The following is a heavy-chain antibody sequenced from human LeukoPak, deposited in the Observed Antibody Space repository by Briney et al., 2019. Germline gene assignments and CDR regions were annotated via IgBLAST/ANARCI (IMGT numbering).Heavy chain of an antibody. J-gene: IGHJ4*02. D-gene: IGHD6-13*01. CDR3: ARASVRQQLVYYFDY. CDR2: IYTSGST. Sequence: PSETLSLTCTVSGGSISSYYWSWIRQPAGKGLEWFGRIYTSGSTNYNPSLKSRVTMSVDTSKNQFSLKLSSVTAADTAVYYCARASVRQQLVYYFDYWGQGTLVTVSS. CDR1: GGSISSYY. V-gene: IGHV4-4*07.